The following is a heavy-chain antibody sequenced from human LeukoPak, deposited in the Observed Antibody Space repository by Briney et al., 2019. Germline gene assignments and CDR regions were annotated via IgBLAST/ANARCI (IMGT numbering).Heavy chain of an antibody. D-gene: IGHD5-12*01. CDR3: ARGLWLRSRMPGY. CDR2: INHSGST. V-gene: IGHV4-38-2*02. J-gene: IGHJ4*02. CDR1: GYSISSGYY. Sequence: SETLSLTCTVSGYSISSGYYWSWIRQPPGKGLEWIGEINHSGSTNYNPSLKSRVTISVDTSKNQFSLKLSSVTAADTAVYYCARGLWLRSRMPGYWGQGTLVTVSS.